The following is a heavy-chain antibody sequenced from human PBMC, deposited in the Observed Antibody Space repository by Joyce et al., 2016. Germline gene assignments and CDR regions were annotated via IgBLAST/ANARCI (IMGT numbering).Heavy chain of an antibody. CDR2: IHNSGST. CDR3: ATTLGPGENFDY. Sequence: QVQLQESGPGLVKPSQTLSLTCSVSGDSISTGGHYYNWIRQHPGKGLEWIGYIHNSGSTYRNPSLKSRVTISVDTSKNQFSLKLSSMSAADTAVYYCATTLGPGENFDYWGQGTLDTVSS. V-gene: IGHV4-31*02. J-gene: IGHJ4*02. D-gene: IGHD7-27*01. CDR1: GDSISTGGHY.